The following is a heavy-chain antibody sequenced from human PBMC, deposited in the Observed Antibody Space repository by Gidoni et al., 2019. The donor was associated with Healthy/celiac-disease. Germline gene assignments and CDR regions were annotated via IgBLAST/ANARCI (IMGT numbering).Heavy chain of an antibody. Sequence: EVQLVASGGGLVKPGGSLRLSCAASGFTFSSHSLNWVRQAPGKGLEWVSSISSSSGYIYYADSVKGRFTISRDNAKNSLYLQMNSLRAEDTAVYYCARASREVVVPAAYYYMDVWGKGTTVTVSS. CDR2: ISSSSGYI. CDR3: ARASREVVVPAAYYYMDV. V-gene: IGHV3-21*01. J-gene: IGHJ6*03. CDR1: GFTFSSHS. D-gene: IGHD2-2*01.